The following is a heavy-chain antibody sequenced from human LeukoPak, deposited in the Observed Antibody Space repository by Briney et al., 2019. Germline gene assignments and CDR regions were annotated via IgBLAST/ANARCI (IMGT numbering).Heavy chain of an antibody. V-gene: IGHV4-61*02. Sequence: PSETPSLTCTVSGAPMNSGSYYWSWIRQPAGKGLEWIGRIFASGYTDYKPSLQSRVTISLDISRNLLFLNLTSLNAADTAVYYCARYLVSADIGVTGPFDFWGQGILVTVSS. CDR3: ARYLVSADIGVTGPFDF. D-gene: IGHD3-9*01. CDR2: IFASGYT. J-gene: IGHJ4*02. CDR1: GAPMNSGSYY.